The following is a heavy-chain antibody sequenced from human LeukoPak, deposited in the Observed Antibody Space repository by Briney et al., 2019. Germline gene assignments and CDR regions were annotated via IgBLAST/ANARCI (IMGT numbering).Heavy chain of an antibody. J-gene: IGHJ3*02. CDR2: IIPIFGTA. D-gene: IGHD3-16*02. CDR3: AREKGFVRAFDI. V-gene: IGHV1-69*01. CDR1: GGTFSSYA. Sequence: SVKVSCKASGGTFSSYAISWVRQATGQGLEWMGGIIPIFGTANYAQKFQGRVTITADESTSTAYMELSSLRSEDTAVYYCAREKGFVRAFDIWGQGTMVTVSS.